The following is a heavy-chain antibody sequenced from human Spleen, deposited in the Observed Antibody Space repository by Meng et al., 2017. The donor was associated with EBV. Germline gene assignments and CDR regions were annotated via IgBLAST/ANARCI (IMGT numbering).Heavy chain of an antibody. Sequence: GAGCLEPLAPLDLTVRVWGGVFSGYYWWLIRQPPGKGLEWIGEIYHSGSTNYNPSLKSRVTISVDKSKNQFSLKLSSVTAADTAVYYCARDGSGSGTDFDYWGQGTLVTVSS. CDR2: IYHSGST. D-gene: IGHD1-1*01. J-gene: IGHJ4*02. V-gene: IGHV4-34*01. CDR3: ARDGSGSGTDFDY. CDR1: GGVFSGYY.